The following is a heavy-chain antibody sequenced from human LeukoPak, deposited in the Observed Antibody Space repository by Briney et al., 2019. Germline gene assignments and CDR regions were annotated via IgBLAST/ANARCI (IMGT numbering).Heavy chain of an antibody. Sequence: SGGSLRLSCVASGFTFGSYWMAWVRQAPGKGLEWVANIKVDGSEENHVDSVKGRFTISRDNAKNSLSLQMNSLRVEDTAVYYCARDVRGVLDFWGQGTLLTVSS. CDR2: IKVDGSEE. CDR3: ARDVRGVLDF. D-gene: IGHD3-10*01. J-gene: IGHJ4*02. V-gene: IGHV3-7*01. CDR1: GFTFGSYW.